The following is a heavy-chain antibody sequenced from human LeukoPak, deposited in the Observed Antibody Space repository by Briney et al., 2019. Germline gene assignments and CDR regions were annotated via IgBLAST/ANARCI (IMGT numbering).Heavy chain of an antibody. V-gene: IGHV3-23*01. CDR2: ISGAGDGT. CDR3: AKDLGTDSGGYGYFGY. Sequence: GGSLRLSCAASGFTFSSYAMSWVRQAPGKGLGWVSTISGAGDGTYYAESLKGRLTISRDNSKNTLYLEMNSPRAEDTAIYYCAKDLGTDSGGYGYFGYWGQGTLVTVSS. CDR1: GFTFSSYA. J-gene: IGHJ4*02. D-gene: IGHD3-22*01.